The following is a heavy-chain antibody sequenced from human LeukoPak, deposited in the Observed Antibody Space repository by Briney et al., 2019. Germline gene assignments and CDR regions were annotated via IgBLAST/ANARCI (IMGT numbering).Heavy chain of an antibody. J-gene: IGHJ5*02. Sequence: GASVKVSCKAYGGTFRSFAIGWMRQAPGQGLEWIGGIIPIVGTGDYAQKFQGRITITADESTSTAYMEMRSLRSDDTAVYYCARAPQPHQVVVVRSWFDPWGQGTLVTVSS. CDR3: ARAPQPHQVVVVRSWFDP. D-gene: IGHD3-22*01. CDR2: IIPIVGTG. V-gene: IGHV1-69*13. CDR1: GGTFRSFA.